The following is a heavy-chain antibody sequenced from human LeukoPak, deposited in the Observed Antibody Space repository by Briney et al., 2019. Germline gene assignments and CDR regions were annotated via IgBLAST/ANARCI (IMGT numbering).Heavy chain of an antibody. Sequence: GESLKISCKGSGYSFTNYWIGWVRQLPGKGLECMGIIYPGGSDTRYSPSFQGQVTISADKSISTAYLQWSSLKASDTAMYYCASSTYCSGVSCYFDYWGQGTLVTVSS. CDR1: GYSFTNYW. CDR2: IYPGGSDT. D-gene: IGHD2-15*01. V-gene: IGHV5-51*01. CDR3: ASSTYCSGVSCYFDY. J-gene: IGHJ4*02.